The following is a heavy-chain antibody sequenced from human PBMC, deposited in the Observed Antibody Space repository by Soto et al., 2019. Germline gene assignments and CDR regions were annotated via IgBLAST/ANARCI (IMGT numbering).Heavy chain of an antibody. CDR1: GGSISSSNW. J-gene: IGHJ6*02. CDR2: IYHSGST. D-gene: IGHD3-3*01. Sequence: QVQLQESGPGLVKPSGTLSLTCAVSGGSISSSNWWSWVRQPPGKGLEWIGEIYHSGSTNYNPSLKSRFTISVDKSKNQFSLKLSSVTAADTAVYYCARDLRSGYPYYYYGMDVWGQGTTVTVSS. V-gene: IGHV4-4*02. CDR3: ARDLRSGYPYYYYGMDV.